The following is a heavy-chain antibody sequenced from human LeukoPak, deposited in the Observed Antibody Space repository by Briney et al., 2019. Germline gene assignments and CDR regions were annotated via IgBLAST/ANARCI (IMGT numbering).Heavy chain of an antibody. CDR3: ARGGGYYFDY. V-gene: IGHV4-34*01. Sequence: PSETLSLTCAVYGGSFSGYYWSWIRQPPGKGLEWIGEINHSGSTNYNPSLKSRVTISVDTSKNQFSLKLSSVTAAVTAVYYCARGGGYYFDYWGQGTLVTVSS. J-gene: IGHJ4*02. CDR1: GGSFSGYY. D-gene: IGHD3-16*01. CDR2: INHSGST.